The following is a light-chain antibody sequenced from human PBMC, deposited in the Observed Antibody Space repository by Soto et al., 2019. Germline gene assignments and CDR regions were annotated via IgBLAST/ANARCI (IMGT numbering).Light chain of an antibody. Sequence: EIVLTQSPATLSVSPGEKVTLSCGASQSVSSNLAWYQQKPGQAPRLLIYGASTRVTGIPARFRGSGSGTEFTLTLSSLQSQDSTLDNRQRYNNWQTFGQGTEVDIK. J-gene: IGKJ1*01. V-gene: IGKV3-15*01. CDR1: QSVSSN. CDR2: GAS. CDR3: QRYNNWQT.